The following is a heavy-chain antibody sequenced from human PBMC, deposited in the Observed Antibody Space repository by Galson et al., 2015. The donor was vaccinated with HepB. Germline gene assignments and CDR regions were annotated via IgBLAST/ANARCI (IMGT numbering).Heavy chain of an antibody. CDR3: ASRRIVGATTSY. J-gene: IGHJ4*02. V-gene: IGHV3-23*01. CDR2: ISGSGGSI. D-gene: IGHD1-26*01. Sequence: SLRLSCAASGFTFSSYAMSWVRQAPGKGLEWVSAISGSGGSIYYADSVKGRFTISRDNSKNTLYLQMNSLRAEDTAVYYCASRRIVGATTSYWGQGTLVTVSS. CDR1: GFTFSSYA.